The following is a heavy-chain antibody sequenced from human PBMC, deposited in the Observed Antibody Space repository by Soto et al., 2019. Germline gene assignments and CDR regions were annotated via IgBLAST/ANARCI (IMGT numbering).Heavy chain of an antibody. J-gene: IGHJ6*02. D-gene: IGHD2-21*02. CDR3: AREAVGGDSDYYGLDV. V-gene: IGHV4-30-4*01. Sequence: QVQLQQSGPGLVKPSQTLSLTCTVSGGSISFDHYHWTWIRQPPGKGLEWIGYVHYSGSVLYNPSLQSRVSISVDTSKNQFSLKLSSVTAADTAVDFCAREAVGGDSDYYGLDVWGQGTTVTVSS. CDR1: GGSISFDHYH. CDR2: VHYSGSV.